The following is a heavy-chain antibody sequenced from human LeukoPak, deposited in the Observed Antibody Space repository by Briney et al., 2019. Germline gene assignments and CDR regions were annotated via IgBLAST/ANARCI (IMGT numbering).Heavy chain of an antibody. CDR3: ARDSSSWYAEPYYFDY. CDR2: IKQDGSEK. Sequence: PGGSLRLSCAASGFTFSTYSMNWVRQAPGKGLEWVANIKQDGSEKYYVDSVKGRFTISRDNAKNSLYLQMNSLRAEDTAVYYCARDSSSWYAEPYYFDYWGQGTLVTVSS. V-gene: IGHV3-7*01. J-gene: IGHJ4*02. CDR1: GFTFSTYS. D-gene: IGHD6-13*01.